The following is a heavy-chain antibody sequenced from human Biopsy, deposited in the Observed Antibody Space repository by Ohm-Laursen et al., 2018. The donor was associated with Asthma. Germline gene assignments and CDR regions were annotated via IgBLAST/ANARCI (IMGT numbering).Heavy chain of an antibody. V-gene: IGHV3-30*03. Sequence: SLRLSCSASGFSFGSYGMHWVRQAPGKGLEWVAVMSFDGRQTYYADSVKGRFTISRDNSKNTLYLQMNSLRTEDSAVYYCARGDSSNWSHYYFDYWGQGTLVTVSS. CDR1: GFSFGSYG. D-gene: IGHD3-22*01. CDR2: MSFDGRQT. J-gene: IGHJ4*02. CDR3: ARGDSSNWSHYYFDY.